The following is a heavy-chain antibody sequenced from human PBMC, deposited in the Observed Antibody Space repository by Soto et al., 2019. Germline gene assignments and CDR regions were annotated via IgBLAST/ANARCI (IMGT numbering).Heavy chain of an antibody. J-gene: IGHJ5*02. CDR3: VTGIQIVVDL. V-gene: IGHV3-64D*08. D-gene: IGHD3-22*01. Sequence: WGSLGLSCSASGFAFRSDAMHCVRQAPGKGLEYVSAISSNGGSTYYADSVKGRFTISRDNSKNTLYLQMSSLRAEDTAVYYCVTGIQIVVDLWGQGTLVTVSS. CDR2: ISSNGGST. CDR1: GFAFRSDA.